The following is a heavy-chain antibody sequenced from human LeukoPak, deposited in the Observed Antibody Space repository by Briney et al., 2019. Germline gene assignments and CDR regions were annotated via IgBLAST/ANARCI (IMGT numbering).Heavy chain of an antibody. CDR1: GFTFSKYW. Sequence: GGSLRLSCAASGFTFSKYWMLWVRQAPGKGLESVSRINTDGTVTTYAHSVKGRFTVSRDNADNTMFLQMNTVRDEDTAVYYCATKQWLAPPPDSWGQGTPVTVSS. J-gene: IGHJ4*02. CDR2: INTDGTVT. CDR3: ATKQWLAPPPDS. D-gene: IGHD6-19*01. V-gene: IGHV3-74*01.